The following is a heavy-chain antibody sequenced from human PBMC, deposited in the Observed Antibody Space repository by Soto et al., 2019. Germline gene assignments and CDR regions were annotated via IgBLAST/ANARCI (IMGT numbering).Heavy chain of an antibody. J-gene: IGHJ6*02. Sequence: GGSLRLSCAASGFTFSSYSMNWVRQAPGKGLEWVSSISSSSSYIYYAYSVKGRFTISRDNAKNSLYLQMNSLRAEDTAVYYCARDGAPMVRGVIIKNYGMDVWGQGTTVTVSS. D-gene: IGHD3-10*01. CDR3: ARDGAPMVRGVIIKNYGMDV. CDR1: GFTFSSYS. V-gene: IGHV3-21*01. CDR2: ISSSSSYI.